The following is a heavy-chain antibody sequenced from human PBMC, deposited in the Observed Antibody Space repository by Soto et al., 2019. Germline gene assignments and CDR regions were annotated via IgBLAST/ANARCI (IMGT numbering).Heavy chain of an antibody. CDR2: FDPEDGET. J-gene: IGHJ4*02. CDR1: GYTLTELS. Sequence: QVQLVQSGAEVKKPGASVKVSCKVSGYTLTELSMHWVRQAPGKGLGWKGGFDPEDGETIYAQRFQGRVTMTEDTSTDTAYMELSSLRSEDTAVYYCATLHVEDGDFAYDYCGQGTLVTVSS. V-gene: IGHV1-24*01. D-gene: IGHD4-17*01. CDR3: ATLHVEDGDFAYDY.